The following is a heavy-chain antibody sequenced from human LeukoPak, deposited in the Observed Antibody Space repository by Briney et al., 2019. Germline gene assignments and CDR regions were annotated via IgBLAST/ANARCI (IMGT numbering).Heavy chain of an antibody. Sequence: GGSLRLSCAASGFTFSSHGMNWVRQAPGKGLEWVAFIRSDGSHKYYADSVKGRFTISRDNSKNTLYLQMNSLRAEDTAVYYCAKDLLGGRLGRFDYWGQGTLVTVSS. CDR3: AKDLLGGRLGRFDY. CDR1: GFTFSSHG. CDR2: IRSDGSHK. J-gene: IGHJ4*02. V-gene: IGHV3-30*02. D-gene: IGHD3-3*02.